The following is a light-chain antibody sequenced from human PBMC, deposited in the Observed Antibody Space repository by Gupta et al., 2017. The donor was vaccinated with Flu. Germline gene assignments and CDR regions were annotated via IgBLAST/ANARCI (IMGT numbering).Light chain of an antibody. Sequence: EIVLTQSPGTLSLSPGERATLSCRASQSVSSSYLAWYQQKPGQAPGLLIYGASSRATGIPDRFSGSGYGTDFTLTISRREPEDFAVYYCQQYGSSPRLTFGGGTKVEIK. CDR2: GAS. J-gene: IGKJ4*01. CDR3: QQYGSSPRLT. CDR1: QSVSSSY. V-gene: IGKV3-20*01.